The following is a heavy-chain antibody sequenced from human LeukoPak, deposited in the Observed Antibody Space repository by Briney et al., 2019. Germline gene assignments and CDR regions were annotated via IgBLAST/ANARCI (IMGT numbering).Heavy chain of an antibody. CDR2: IYSTGST. D-gene: IGHD2-2*02. J-gene: IGHJ4*02. CDR3: ARDYTYNFDY. V-gene: IGHV4-4*07. CDR1: GGSISSYY. Sequence: SETLSLTCTVSGGSISSYYWSWIRQPAGKGLEWIGRIYSTGSTNYNPSLKSRVTISVDTSKNQFSLRLSSVTAADTAVYYCARDYTYNFDYWGQGTLVTVSS.